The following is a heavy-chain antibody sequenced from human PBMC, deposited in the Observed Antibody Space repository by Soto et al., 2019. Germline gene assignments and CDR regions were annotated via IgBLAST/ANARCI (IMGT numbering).Heavy chain of an antibody. D-gene: IGHD3-3*01. Sequence: GASVKVSCKASGGTFSSYAISWVRQAPGQGLEWMGGIIPIFGTANYAQKFQGRVTITADESTSTAYMELSSLRSEDTAVYYCATSGRINYDFWSGPRDYWGQGTLVTVSS. CDR2: IIPIFGTA. CDR1: GGTFSSYA. J-gene: IGHJ4*02. V-gene: IGHV1-69*13. CDR3: ATSGRINYDFWSGPRDY.